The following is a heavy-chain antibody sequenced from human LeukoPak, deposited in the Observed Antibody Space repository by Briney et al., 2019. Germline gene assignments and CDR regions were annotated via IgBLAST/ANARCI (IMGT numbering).Heavy chain of an antibody. CDR2: IIPILGIA. J-gene: IGHJ5*02. Sequence: ASVKVSCKASGGTFSSYAISWVRQAPGQGLEWMGRIIPILGIANYAQKFQGRVTFSADKSTTTAYMDLRSLRSDDTALYYCARSGSSRRDPAWFDPWGQGTLVTVSS. V-gene: IGHV1-69*04. D-gene: IGHD5-12*01. CDR3: ARSGSSRRDPAWFDP. CDR1: GGTFSSYA.